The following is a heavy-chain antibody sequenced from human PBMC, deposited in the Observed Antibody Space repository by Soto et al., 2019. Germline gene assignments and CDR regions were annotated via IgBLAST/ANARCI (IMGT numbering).Heavy chain of an antibody. CDR1: GFTFSSYG. CDR3: AKGQPSWFGELLFDY. D-gene: IGHD3-10*01. Sequence: QVQLVESGGGVVQPGRSLRLSCAASGFTFSSYGMHWVRQAPGKGLEWVAVISYDGSNKYYADSVKGRFTNSRDTSKNTMYLQMNSLRAEDTAVYYCAKGQPSWFGELLFDYWGQGTLVTVSS. CDR2: ISYDGSNK. J-gene: IGHJ4*02. V-gene: IGHV3-30*18.